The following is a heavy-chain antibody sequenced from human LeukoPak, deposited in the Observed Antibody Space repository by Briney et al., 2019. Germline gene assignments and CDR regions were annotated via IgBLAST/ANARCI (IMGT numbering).Heavy chain of an antibody. CDR3: ARDWAHFGY. J-gene: IGHJ4*02. Sequence: PGGSLRLSCAASGFTFSDYWMSWVRQAPGKGLEWVANMNQDGSEKYYVDSAKGRFTISRDNAKNSLSLQMNSLRAEDTAVYYCARDWAHFGYWGQGTLVTVSS. CDR1: GFTFSDYW. V-gene: IGHV3-7*01. CDR2: MNQDGSEK. D-gene: IGHD3-10*01.